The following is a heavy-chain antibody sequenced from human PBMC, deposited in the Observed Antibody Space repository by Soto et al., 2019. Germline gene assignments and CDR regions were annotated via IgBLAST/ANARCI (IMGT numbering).Heavy chain of an antibody. Sequence: QVQLQESGPGLVKPSQTLSLTCTVSGGSISSGDYFWSWIRQSPGKGLEWIGYISSIGSTYYNPSLKSRVSESRDTSKNQFSLKLSSVTTSDTAVYYCARGLVIRPYYYHGMDVWGQGTTVTVSS. CDR3: ARGLVIRPYYYHGMDV. J-gene: IGHJ6*02. CDR1: GGSISSGDYF. D-gene: IGHD3-9*01. CDR2: ISSIGST. V-gene: IGHV4-30-4*01.